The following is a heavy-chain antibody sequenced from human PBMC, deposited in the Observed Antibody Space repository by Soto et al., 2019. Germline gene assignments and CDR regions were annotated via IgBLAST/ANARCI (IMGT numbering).Heavy chain of an antibody. CDR3: VRDLNYKFFFDL. V-gene: IGHV3-23*05. Sequence: EGQVVESGGDLVQPGDSLTISCAASGFTFSTYAMSRVRQAPGKGLEWVSGIHKTGTITFYADSVKGRFTISRDNSKNTLYLHMRSLRDGDTAVYYCVRDLNYKFFFDLWGQGTLVTVSS. J-gene: IGHJ4*02. CDR2: IHKTGTIT. CDR1: GFTFSTYA. D-gene: IGHD3-10*01.